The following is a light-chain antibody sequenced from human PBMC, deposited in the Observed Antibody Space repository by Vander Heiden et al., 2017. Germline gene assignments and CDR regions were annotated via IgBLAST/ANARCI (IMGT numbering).Light chain of an antibody. V-gene: IGLV1-47*01. CDR2: RNN. CDR1: SSNIGSNY. Sequence: QSVLTQPPSASGTPGQRVTISCSGSSSNIGSNYVYWYQQLPGTAPKLLIYRNNQRTSGVPDRFSGSKSGTSASLAISGLRSEDEADYYCAAWDNSLSGPWVFGGGTKLTVL. CDR3: AAWDNSLSGPWV. J-gene: IGLJ3*02.